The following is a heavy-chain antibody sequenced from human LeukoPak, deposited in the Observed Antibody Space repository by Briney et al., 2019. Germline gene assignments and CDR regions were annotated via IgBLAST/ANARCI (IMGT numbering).Heavy chain of an antibody. J-gene: IGHJ5*02. Sequence: ASVKVSCKASVYTFTSYDINWVRPATGQGLEWMGWMNPNSGNTGYSQKFQGRVTMTSNTSISTAYMELSSLRSEDTAVYYCARHSSSWARRFDPWGQGTLVTVSS. CDR2: MNPNSGNT. D-gene: IGHD6-13*01. CDR1: VYTFTSYD. CDR3: ARHSSSWARRFDP. V-gene: IGHV1-8*01.